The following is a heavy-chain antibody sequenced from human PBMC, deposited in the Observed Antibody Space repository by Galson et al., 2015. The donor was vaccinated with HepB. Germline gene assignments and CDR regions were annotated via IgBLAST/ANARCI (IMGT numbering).Heavy chain of an antibody. D-gene: IGHD3-16*01. V-gene: IGHV3-7*01. CDR1: GFTFTSYW. Sequence: SLRLSCAASGFTFTSYWMTWVRQAPGKGLEWVANIKYDEREENYVDSVKGRFTVSRDNAKGSLFLQMNSLRVEDTAVYYCVRGQTLGDWGLGTLVIVSS. CDR3: VRGQTLGD. CDR2: IKYDEREE. J-gene: IGHJ4*02.